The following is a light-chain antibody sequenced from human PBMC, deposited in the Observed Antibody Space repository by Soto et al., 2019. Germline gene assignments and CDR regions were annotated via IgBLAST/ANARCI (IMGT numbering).Light chain of an antibody. CDR2: KAS. J-gene: IGKJ3*01. V-gene: IGKV1-5*03. CDR1: QNINNW. Sequence: DIQMTQSPSTLSASVGDRFTITCRACQNINNWLAWYQQKPGKAPKLLIYKASTLESGVPSRFSGSGFGTEFTLTISSLQPDDFAAYYCQQYNTYSFTFGPGAKVDIE. CDR3: QQYNTYSFT.